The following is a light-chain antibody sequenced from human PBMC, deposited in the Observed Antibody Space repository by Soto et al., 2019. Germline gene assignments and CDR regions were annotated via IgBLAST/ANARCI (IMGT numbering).Light chain of an antibody. V-gene: IGKV1-5*03. J-gene: IGKJ1*01. CDR3: QQSNSYPEA. Sequence: NQSPSTLYGSLGYRFTITCRASQTISSWLAWYQQKPGKAPKLLIYKASTLKSGVPSRFSGSGSGTEFTLTISSLQPDDFATYYCQQSNSYPEAFGQGTKVDIK. CDR2: KAS. CDR1: QTISSW.